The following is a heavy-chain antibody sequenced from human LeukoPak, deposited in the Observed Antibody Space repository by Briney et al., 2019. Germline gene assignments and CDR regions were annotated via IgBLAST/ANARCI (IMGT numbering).Heavy chain of an antibody. Sequence: PGGSLRLSCAASGFTFSSYSMNWVRQAPGKGLEWVSYISSSSSTIYYADSVEGRFIISRDNSKNTLYLQMNSLRAEDTAVYYCAKGEGPRAYYGSGSHPPLGYMDVWGKGTTVTVSS. CDR1: GFTFSSYS. CDR3: AKGEGPRAYYGSGSHPPLGYMDV. V-gene: IGHV3-48*01. CDR2: ISSSSSTI. D-gene: IGHD3-10*01. J-gene: IGHJ6*03.